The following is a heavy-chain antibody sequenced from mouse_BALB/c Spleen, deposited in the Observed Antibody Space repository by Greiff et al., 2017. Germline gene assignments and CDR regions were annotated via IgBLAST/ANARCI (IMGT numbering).Heavy chain of an antibody. D-gene: IGHD1-1*01. J-gene: IGHJ4*01. Sequence: QVQLKESGAELARPGASVKLSCKASGYTFTSYWMQWVKQRPGQGLEWIGAIYPGDGDTRYTQKFKGKATLTAEKSSSTAYMQLSSLASEDSAVYYCARRRGTYGSSYDAMDYWGQGTSVTVSS. CDR2: IYPGDGDT. V-gene: IGHV1-87*01. CDR1: GYTFTSYW. CDR3: ARRRGTYGSSYDAMDY.